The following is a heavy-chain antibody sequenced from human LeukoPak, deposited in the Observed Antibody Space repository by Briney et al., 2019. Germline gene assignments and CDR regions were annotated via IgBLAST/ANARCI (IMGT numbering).Heavy chain of an antibody. CDR3: ARDPSPAHYYYYYGMDV. D-gene: IGHD2-2*01. J-gene: IGHJ6*04. V-gene: IGHV4-59*01. Sequence: SETLSLICTVSGGSISSYYWSWSRQPPGKGLEWIGYIYYSGSTNYNPSLKSRVTISVDTSKNQFSLKLSSVTSADTAVYYCARDPSPAHYYYYYGMDVWGKGTTVTVSS. CDR1: GGSISSYY. CDR2: IYYSGST.